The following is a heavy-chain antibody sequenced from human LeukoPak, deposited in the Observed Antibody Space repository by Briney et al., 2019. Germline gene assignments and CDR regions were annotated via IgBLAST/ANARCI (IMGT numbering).Heavy chain of an antibody. CDR3: AKGSRGSPFDY. D-gene: IGHD1-26*01. CDR2: ISYDGSNK. J-gene: IGHJ4*02. CDR1: GFTFSSYG. Sequence: GGSLRLSCAASGFTFSSYGMHWVRQAPGKGLEWVAVISYDGSNKYCADSVKGRFTISRDNSKNTLYLQMNSLRAEDTAVYYCAKGSRGSPFDYWGQGTLVTVSS. V-gene: IGHV3-30*18.